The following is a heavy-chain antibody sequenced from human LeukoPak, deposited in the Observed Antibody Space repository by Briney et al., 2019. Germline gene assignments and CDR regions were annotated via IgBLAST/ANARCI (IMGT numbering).Heavy chain of an antibody. CDR2: INPSGGST. D-gene: IGHD3-22*01. Sequence: ASVKVSCRASGYTFSRYYMHWVRQAPGQGLGWMGIINPSGGSTKYAQKLQGKVTMTRDTSTSTVYMELSSLRSEDTAVYYCARDDSSGPQVYWGQGTLVTVSS. J-gene: IGHJ4*02. CDR1: GYTFSRYY. V-gene: IGHV1-46*01. CDR3: ARDDSSGPQVY.